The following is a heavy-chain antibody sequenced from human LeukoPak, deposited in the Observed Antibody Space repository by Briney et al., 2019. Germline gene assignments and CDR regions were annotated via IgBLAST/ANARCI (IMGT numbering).Heavy chain of an antibody. CDR1: GDSISSGGYY. Sequence: SETLSLTCAVSGDSISSGGYYWSWIRQPPGKVLEWIGYIYYSGSTNYNPSLKSRVTISVDTSKNQFSLKLRSVTAADAAVYYCAREGAMYDSSGYNVGDYFDYWGQGTLVTVSS. V-gene: IGHV4-61*08. CDR3: AREGAMYDSSGYNVGDYFDY. D-gene: IGHD3-22*01. CDR2: IYYSGST. J-gene: IGHJ4*02.